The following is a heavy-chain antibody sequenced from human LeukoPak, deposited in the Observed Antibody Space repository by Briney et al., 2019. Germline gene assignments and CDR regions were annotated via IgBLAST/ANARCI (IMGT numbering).Heavy chain of an antibody. D-gene: IGHD6-19*01. Sequence: ASVKVSCKASGGTCSSYAISWVRQAPGQGLEWMGGIIPIFGTANYAQKFQGRVTITADESTSTAYMELSSLRSEDTAVYYCARAAKRGGLVEFDYWGQGTLVTVSS. CDR1: GGTCSSYA. J-gene: IGHJ4*02. V-gene: IGHV1-69*13. CDR3: ARAAKRGGLVEFDY. CDR2: IIPIFGTA.